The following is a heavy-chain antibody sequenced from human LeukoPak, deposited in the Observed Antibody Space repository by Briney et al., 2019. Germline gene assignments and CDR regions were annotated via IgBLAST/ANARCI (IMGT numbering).Heavy chain of an antibody. V-gene: IGHV1-69*13. CDR3: ARGREIPAIGLDY. D-gene: IGHD5-18*01. CDR1: GGTFSSYA. Sequence: SVKVSCKASGGTFSSYALTWVRQAPGQGLEWMGGIMSMFGTAKFAQKFQGRVTITADESTSTAYMELSSLRSEDTAVYYCARGREIPAIGLDYWGQGTLVTVSS. CDR2: IMSMFGTA. J-gene: IGHJ4*02.